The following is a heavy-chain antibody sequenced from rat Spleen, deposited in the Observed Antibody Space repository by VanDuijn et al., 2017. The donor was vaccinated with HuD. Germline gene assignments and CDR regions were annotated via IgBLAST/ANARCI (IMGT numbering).Heavy chain of an antibody. CDR1: GFTFIDYY. J-gene: IGHJ2*01. CDR2: ISSSGGST. CDR3: ARHPDYSNYFDY. Sequence: EVQLVESDGGLVQPGRSLKLSCAASGFTFIDYYMAWVRQAPTKGLEWVASISSSGGSTYYRDSVKGRFTVSRDNAKSTLYLQMDSLRSEDTATYYCARHPDYSNYFDYWGQGVMVTVSS. V-gene: IGHV5-25*01. D-gene: IGHD1-1*01.